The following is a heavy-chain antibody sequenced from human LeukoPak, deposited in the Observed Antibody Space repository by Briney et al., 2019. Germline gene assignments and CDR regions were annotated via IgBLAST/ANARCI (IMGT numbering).Heavy chain of an antibody. CDR3: ASWDPPRSYLYGLDV. V-gene: IGHV3-23*01. CDR2: ISGSGGST. J-gene: IGHJ6*02. Sequence: GGSLRLSCAASGFTFSSYAMSWVRQAPGKGLEWVSAISGSGGSTYYADSVKGRFTISRDNSKNTLYLQMNSLRAEDTAVYYCASWDPPRSYLYGLDVWGQGTRVIVSS. CDR1: GFTFSSYA. D-gene: IGHD1-26*01.